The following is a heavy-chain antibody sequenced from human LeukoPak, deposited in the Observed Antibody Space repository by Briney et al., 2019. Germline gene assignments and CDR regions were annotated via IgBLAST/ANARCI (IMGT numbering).Heavy chain of an antibody. Sequence: GGSLRLSCAASGFTFSSYSMNWVRQAPGKGLEWVSYISSSSSTIYYADSVKGRFTISRDNAKNSLYLQMNSLRAEDTAVYYCARARRGYDSSGYYYSYYYYGMDVWGQGTTVTVSS. CDR2: ISSSSSTI. V-gene: IGHV3-48*01. CDR1: GFTFSSYS. J-gene: IGHJ6*02. D-gene: IGHD3-22*01. CDR3: ARARRGYDSSGYYYSYYYYGMDV.